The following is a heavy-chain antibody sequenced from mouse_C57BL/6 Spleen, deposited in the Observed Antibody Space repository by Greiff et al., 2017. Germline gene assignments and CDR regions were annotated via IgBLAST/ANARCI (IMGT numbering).Heavy chain of an antibody. CDR1: GYTFTSYG. D-gene: IGHD2-3*01. V-gene: IGHV1-81*01. CDR2: IYPRSGNT. J-gene: IGHJ1*03. Sequence: VQLQQSGAELARPGASVKLSCKASGYTFTSYGISWVKQRTGQGLEWIGEIYPRSGNTYYNEKFKGKATLTVDKSSSTAYMELRSLTSEDSAVYFCARRRGYDPFWYFDVWGTGTTVTVSS. CDR3: ARRRGYDPFWYFDV.